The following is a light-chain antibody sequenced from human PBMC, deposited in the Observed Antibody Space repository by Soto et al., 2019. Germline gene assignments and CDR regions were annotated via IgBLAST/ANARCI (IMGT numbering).Light chain of an antibody. CDR1: QSISSW. CDR2: KAS. V-gene: IGKV1-5*03. Sequence: DIQMTQSPSTLSASVGDRVTITCRASQSISSWLAWYQQKPGKAPNLLIYKASTLESGVPSRFSGSGSGTEFTLTISSLQPDDFATYYCQHYNSYSWGFGLGTKVEIK. J-gene: IGKJ1*01. CDR3: QHYNSYSWG.